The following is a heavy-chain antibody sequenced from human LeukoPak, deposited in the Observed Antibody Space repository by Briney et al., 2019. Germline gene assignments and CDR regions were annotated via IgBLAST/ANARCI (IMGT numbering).Heavy chain of an antibody. Sequence: ASVKVSCKASGYTFTGYYMHWVRQAPGQGLEWMGWINPNGGGTNYAQKFQGRVTMTRDTSISTAYMELSRLRSDDTAVYYCARGRLWFGELLGYWGQGTLVTVSS. CDR3: ARGRLWFGELLGY. CDR1: GYTFTGYY. J-gene: IGHJ4*02. V-gene: IGHV1-2*02. D-gene: IGHD3-10*01. CDR2: INPNGGGT.